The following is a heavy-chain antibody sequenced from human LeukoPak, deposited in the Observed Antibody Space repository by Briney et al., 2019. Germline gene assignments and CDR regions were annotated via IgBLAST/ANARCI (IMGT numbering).Heavy chain of an antibody. D-gene: IGHD3-10*01. Sequence: GGSLRLSCAASGFTFSSYDMHGVRQATGKGLECVSAIGTAGDTYYPGSVKGRFTVSRENAKNSLYRQMNSLRAGDTAVYYCAGDRGVWFDPWGQGTLVTVSA. CDR1: GFTFSSYD. CDR3: AGDRGVWFDP. CDR2: IGTAGDT. V-gene: IGHV3-13*01. J-gene: IGHJ5*02.